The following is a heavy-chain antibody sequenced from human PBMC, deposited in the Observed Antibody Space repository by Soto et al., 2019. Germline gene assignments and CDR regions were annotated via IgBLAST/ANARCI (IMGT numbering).Heavy chain of an antibody. D-gene: IGHD3-3*02. J-gene: IGHJ5*02. V-gene: IGHV4-34*01. CDR3: ANLLLPFSPPNRAGQFDP. CDR1: GGSFSGYY. CDR2: INHRGST. Sequence: SETLSLTCAVHGGSFSGYYWTWIRQPPGKGLEWIGEINHRGSTKYNPSLKSRVTISVDTSKSQFSLKLSSVTAADTAVYYCANLLLPFSPPNRAGQFDPWGQGTLVTVSS.